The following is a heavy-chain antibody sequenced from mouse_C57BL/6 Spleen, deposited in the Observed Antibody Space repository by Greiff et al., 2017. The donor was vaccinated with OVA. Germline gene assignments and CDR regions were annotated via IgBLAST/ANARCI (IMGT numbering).Heavy chain of an antibody. CDR1: GYTFTDYY. J-gene: IGHJ2*01. V-gene: IGHV1-26*01. Sequence: EVQLQESGPELVKPGASVKISCKASGYTFTDYYMNWVKQSHGKSLEWIGDINPNNGGTSYNQKFKGKATLTVDKSSSTAYMELRSLTSEDSAVYYCTREDYDYEGYWGQGTTLTVSS. CDR3: TREDYDYEGY. CDR2: INPNNGGT. D-gene: IGHD2-4*01.